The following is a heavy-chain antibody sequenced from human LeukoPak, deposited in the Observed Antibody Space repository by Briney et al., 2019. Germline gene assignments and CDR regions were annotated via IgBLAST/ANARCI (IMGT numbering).Heavy chain of an antibody. CDR1: GFTFTNAW. D-gene: IGHD5-18*01. CDR3: ARGFTAMVL. V-gene: IGHV3-11*04. Sequence: PGGSLRLSCAASGFTFTNAWMSWVRQAPGKGLEWVSYISGSAGTIYYADSVKGRFTISRENAKNSLYLQMHSLRAEDTAVYYCARGFTAMVLWGQGTLVTVSS. J-gene: IGHJ4*02. CDR2: ISGSAGTI.